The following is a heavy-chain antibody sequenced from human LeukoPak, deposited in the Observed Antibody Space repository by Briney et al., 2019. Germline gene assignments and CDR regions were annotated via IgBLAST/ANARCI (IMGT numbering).Heavy chain of an antibody. CDR2: VNHSGYT. CDR1: GTSFSSYY. J-gene: IGHJ4*02. D-gene: IGHD4-17*01. CDR3: ASMTTGHDF. Sequence: SETLSLTCAVSGTSFSSYYWCWIRRPPGKGLEWIGEVNHSGYTNDNPSLKSRVTISVDTSKNQFSLRLRSVTAADTGVYFCASMTTGHDFWGQGTLVTVSS. V-gene: IGHV4-34*01.